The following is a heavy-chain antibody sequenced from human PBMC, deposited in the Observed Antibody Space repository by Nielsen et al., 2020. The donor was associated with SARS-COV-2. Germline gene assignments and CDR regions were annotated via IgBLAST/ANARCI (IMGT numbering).Heavy chain of an antibody. Sequence: ASVKVSCKASGYTFTSYAMHWVRQAPGQRLEWMGWINAGNGNTKYSQKLQGRVTMTTDTSTSTAYMELRSLRSDDTAVYYCARVGEGLLSYWGQGTLVTVSS. J-gene: IGHJ4*02. D-gene: IGHD3-10*01. V-gene: IGHV1-3*01. CDR3: ARVGEGLLSY. CDR1: GYTFTSYA. CDR2: INAGNGNT.